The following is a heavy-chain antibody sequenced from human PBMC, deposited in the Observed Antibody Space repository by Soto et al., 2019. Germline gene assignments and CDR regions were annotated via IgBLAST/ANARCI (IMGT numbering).Heavy chain of an antibody. CDR1: GFTFDDYT. D-gene: IGHD3-10*01. J-gene: IGHJ4*02. V-gene: IGHV3-43*01. CDR2: ISWDGGST. CDR3: AKDPLRPLTGRYYGSESYYLLDY. Sequence: GGSLRLSYAASGFTFDDYTMHWVRQAPGKGLEWVSLISWDGGSTYYADSVKGRFTISRDNSKNSLYLQMNSLRTEDTALYYCAKDPLRPLTGRYYGSESYYLLDYWSQRTLDIVS.